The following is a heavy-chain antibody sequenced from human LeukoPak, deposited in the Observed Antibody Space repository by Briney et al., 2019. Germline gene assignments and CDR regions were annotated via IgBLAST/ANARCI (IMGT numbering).Heavy chain of an antibody. CDR3: ASYSGGAVAFDY. D-gene: IGHD6-19*01. J-gene: IGHJ4*02. CDR1: GGSISSYS. CDR2: IHYSGIT. Sequence: PSETLSLTCTVSGGSISSYSWSWIRQPPGKGLEWMGYIHYSGITNYNPSLKSRVTISVDTSKNQFSLKLSSVTAADTAVYYCASYSGGAVAFDYWGQGTLVTVSS. V-gene: IGHV4-59*08.